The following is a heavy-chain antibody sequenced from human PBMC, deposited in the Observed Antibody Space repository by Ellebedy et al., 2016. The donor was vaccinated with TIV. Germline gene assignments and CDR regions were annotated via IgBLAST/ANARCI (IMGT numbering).Heavy chain of an antibody. Sequence: PGGSLRLSCAASGFTFNSYAMSWVRQAPGKGLEWVSTISNTGSRTYYADSVEGRFIISRDNSKNTLNLQLSSLRSEDTAVYYCAKETTELTATTLYWGQGTLVTVSS. CDR1: GFTFNSYA. CDR2: ISNTGSRT. D-gene: IGHD1-1*01. CDR3: AKETTELTATTLY. V-gene: IGHV3-23*01. J-gene: IGHJ4*02.